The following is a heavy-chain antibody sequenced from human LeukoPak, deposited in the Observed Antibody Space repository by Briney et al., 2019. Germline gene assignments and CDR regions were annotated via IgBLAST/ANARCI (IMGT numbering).Heavy chain of an antibody. J-gene: IGHJ4*02. D-gene: IGHD2-21*01. Sequence: PGGSLRLSCVASGFTFRSYEMNWVRQAPGKGLEWVSYISSSGSAIYYADSVKGRFTISRDNAKSSLYLQMNSLRAEDTAIYYCARDRGFDDDCVPFDYWGQGTRVTVSS. CDR2: ISSSGSAI. CDR3: ARDRGFDDDCVPFDY. V-gene: IGHV3-48*03. CDR1: GFTFRSYE.